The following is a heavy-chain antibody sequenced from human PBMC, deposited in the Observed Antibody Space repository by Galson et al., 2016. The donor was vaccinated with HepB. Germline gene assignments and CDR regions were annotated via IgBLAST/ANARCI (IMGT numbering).Heavy chain of an antibody. J-gene: IGHJ6*03. CDR1: GGSVSSSTHY. D-gene: IGHD1-1*01. CDR2: IYYAGTT. V-gene: IGHV4-39*01. CDR3: ARHAGTSYENYYMDV. Sequence: SETLSLTCTVSGGSVSSSTHYWAWIRQPPGKGLEYIGSIYYAGTTYYKPSLTSRATISVDRSKSQFSLKLNSVTAADTAVYYCARHAGTSYENYYMDVWGEGATVMVSS.